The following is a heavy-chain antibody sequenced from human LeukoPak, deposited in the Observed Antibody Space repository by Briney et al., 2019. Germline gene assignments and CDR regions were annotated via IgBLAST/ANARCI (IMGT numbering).Heavy chain of an antibody. Sequence: GGSLRLSCAASGFTFDDYAMHWVRQAPGKGLEWVSLISWDGGSTYYADSVKGRFTISRDNSKNSLYLQMNSLRAEDTALYYCAKGWGYSGYACGYYYMDVWGKGTTVTVSS. V-gene: IGHV3-43D*03. CDR3: AKGWGYSGYACGYYYMDV. J-gene: IGHJ6*03. CDR1: GFTFDDYA. CDR2: ISWDGGST. D-gene: IGHD5-12*01.